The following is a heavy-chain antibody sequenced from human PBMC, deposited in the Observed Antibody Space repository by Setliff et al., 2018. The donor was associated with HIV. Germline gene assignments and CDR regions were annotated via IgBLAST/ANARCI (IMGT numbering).Heavy chain of an antibody. J-gene: IGHJ5*02. CDR2: IYHSGIT. Sequence: SETLSLTCTVSGGSISSGAYYWTWIRQQPGKGLEWIGYIYHSGITYYNPSLKSRINISVDTSKNQFSLNLSSVTAADTAVYFCSRGNQRFGGFGWFDPWGQGTLVTVSS. CDR1: GGSISSGAYY. CDR3: SRGNQRFGGFGWFDP. V-gene: IGHV4-31*03. D-gene: IGHD3-10*01.